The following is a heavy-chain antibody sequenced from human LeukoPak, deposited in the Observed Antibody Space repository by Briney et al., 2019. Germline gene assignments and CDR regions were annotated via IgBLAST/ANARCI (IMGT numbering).Heavy chain of an antibody. CDR2: IRYDGSNK. D-gene: IGHD3-16*01. CDR1: GFTFSSYG. Sequence: PGGSLRLSCAASGFTFSSYGMHWVRQAPGKGLEWVAFIRYDGSNKYYADSVKGRFTISRDNSKNTLYLQMNSLRAEDTAVYYCAKVQGVYVNWFDPWGQGTLVTVSS. V-gene: IGHV3-30*02. J-gene: IGHJ5*02. CDR3: AKVQGVYVNWFDP.